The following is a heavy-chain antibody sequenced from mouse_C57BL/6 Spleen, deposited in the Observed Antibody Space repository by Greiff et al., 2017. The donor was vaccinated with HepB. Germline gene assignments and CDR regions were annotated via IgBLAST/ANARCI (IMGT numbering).Heavy chain of an antibody. CDR2: INYDGSST. V-gene: IGHV5-16*01. J-gene: IGHJ1*03. CDR1: GFTFSDYY. Sequence: EVQRVESEGGLVQPGSSMKLSCTASGFTFSDYYMAWVRQVPEKGLEWVANINYDGSSTYYLDSLKSRFIISRDNAKNILYLQMSSLKSEDTATYYCARDRYSNGYSYFDVWGTGTTVTVSS. CDR3: ARDRYSNGYSYFDV. D-gene: IGHD2-5*01.